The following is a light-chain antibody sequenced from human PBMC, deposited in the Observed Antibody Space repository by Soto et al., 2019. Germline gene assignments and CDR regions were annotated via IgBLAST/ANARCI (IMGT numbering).Light chain of an antibody. V-gene: IGKV3-15*01. J-gene: IGKJ2*01. CDR3: QSYNDWPFT. CDR2: GAS. Sequence: EIVMTQSPATLSVSPGEGVTLSCRASESLSTYLAWYQQKPGQAPRLLIYGASTKATGIPARFSSSGSATDFTLTISSLQSEDFAVYYCQSYNDWPFTFGQGTKLEI. CDR1: ESLSTY.